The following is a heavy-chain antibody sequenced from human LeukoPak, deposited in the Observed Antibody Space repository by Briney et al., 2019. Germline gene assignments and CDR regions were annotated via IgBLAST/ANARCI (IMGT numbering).Heavy chain of an antibody. CDR2: FLYAEST. V-gene: IGHV4-38-2*01. CDR3: ARGRGRQVGSRWHPDTHHDY. CDR1: GFSISNGFF. Sequence: KPSDSLSLTCAVSGFSISNGFFWGWIRRPPGKGLEWIGTFLYAESTYYSPSLNSRLTISLDASKNHFSLKLSSVTAADTAQYYCARGRGRQVGSRWHPDTHHDYWGQGILVTVSS. D-gene: IGHD3-10*01. J-gene: IGHJ4*02.